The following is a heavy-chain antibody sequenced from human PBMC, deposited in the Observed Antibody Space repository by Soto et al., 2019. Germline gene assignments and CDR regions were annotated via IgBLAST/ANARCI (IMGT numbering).Heavy chain of an antibody. V-gene: IGHV3-23*01. J-gene: IGHJ6*02. D-gene: IGHD6-13*01. CDR3: AKGIAAAGNYYYGMDV. Sequence: GGSLILACAASGFTFSSYAMSWVRQAPGKGLEWVSAISGSGGSTYYADSVKGRFTISRDNSKNTLYLQMNSLRAEDTAVYYCAKGIAAAGNYYYGMDVWGQGTTVTVSS. CDR2: ISGSGGST. CDR1: GFTFSSYA.